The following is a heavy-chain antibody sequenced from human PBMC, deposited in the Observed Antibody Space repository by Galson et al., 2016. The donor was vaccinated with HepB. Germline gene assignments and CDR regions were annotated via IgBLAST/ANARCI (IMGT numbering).Heavy chain of an antibody. J-gene: IGHJ4*02. V-gene: IGHV6-1*01. CDR2: TYYRSKWYN. CDR3: ARDLSSSWFPFDY. Sequence: CAISGDSVSSNSAAWNWIRQSPSRGLEWLGRTYYRSKWYNDYAVSVKSRITINPDTSKSQFSLQLNTVTPGDTAVYYCARDLSSSWFPFDYWGQGTLVTVSS. D-gene: IGHD6-13*01. CDR1: GDSVSSNSAA.